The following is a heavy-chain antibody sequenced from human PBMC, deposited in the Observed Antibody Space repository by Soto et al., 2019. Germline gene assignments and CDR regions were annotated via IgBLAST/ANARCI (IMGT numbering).Heavy chain of an antibody. Sequence: QVQLQQWGAGLLKPSETLSLTCAVYGGSFSGYYWSWIRQPPGKGLEWIGEINHSGSTNYNPSLKSRVTISVDTSKNQFSLKLSSVTAADTAVYYCARGRDYYGSGNREWLGDYWGQGTLVTVSS. CDR1: GGSFSGYY. CDR3: ARGRDYYGSGNREWLGDY. V-gene: IGHV4-34*01. CDR2: INHSGST. D-gene: IGHD3-10*01. J-gene: IGHJ4*02.